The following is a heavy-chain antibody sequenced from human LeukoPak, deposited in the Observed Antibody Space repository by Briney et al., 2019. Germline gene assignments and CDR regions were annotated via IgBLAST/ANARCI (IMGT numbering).Heavy chain of an antibody. D-gene: IGHD6-6*01. J-gene: IGHJ4*02. Sequence: PSETLSLTCTVSGASISSSTNYWGWIRQPPGKGLEWIGSIYYSGNTYYNPSLKSRATISVDTSKNQFSLKVSSVTASDTAVYYCARGMGAARNDYWGQGTLVTVSS. CDR2: IYYSGNT. CDR3: ARGMGAARNDY. V-gene: IGHV4-39*01. CDR1: GASISSSTNY.